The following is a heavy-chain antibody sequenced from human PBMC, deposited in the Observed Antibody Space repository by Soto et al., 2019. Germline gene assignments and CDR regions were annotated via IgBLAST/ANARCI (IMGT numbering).Heavy chain of an antibody. CDR3: ARDASGTTSFLAS. Sequence: LRLSCEASGFMFGTSGMHWVRQAPGKGLEWVSGIWLDGSERYYSDSVKGRFTISRDNSKNTLFLQMNSLRVEDTAVYFCARDASGTTSFLASWGQGTLVTVSS. D-gene: IGHD1-1*01. CDR2: IWLDGSER. CDR1: GFMFGTSG. V-gene: IGHV3-33*01. J-gene: IGHJ5*01.